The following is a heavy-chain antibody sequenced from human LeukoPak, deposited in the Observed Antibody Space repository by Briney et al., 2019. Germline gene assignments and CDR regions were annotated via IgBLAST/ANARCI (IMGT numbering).Heavy chain of an antibody. CDR2: INPNNGGT. V-gene: IGHV1-2*06. CDR3: AGEDNSSGYRPFDI. Sequence: ASVTVSCTASGYTFTGYYIHWVRQAPGQGLEWMGRINPNNGGTNYAQKFQGRVTMTRDMSMSTAYMELSRLRSDDTAVYYCAGEDNSSGYRPFDIWGQGTMVTVPS. J-gene: IGHJ3*02. CDR1: GYTFTGYY. D-gene: IGHD3-22*01.